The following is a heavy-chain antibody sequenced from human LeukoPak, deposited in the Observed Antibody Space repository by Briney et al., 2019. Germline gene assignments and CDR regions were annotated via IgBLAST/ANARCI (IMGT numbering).Heavy chain of an antibody. CDR3: ARDLWRPSYYYDSSGYYWENYFDY. V-gene: IGHV1-46*01. CDR1: GYTFTSYY. D-gene: IGHD3-22*01. J-gene: IGHJ4*02. CDR2: INPSGGST. Sequence: GASVKVSCKASGYTFTSYYMHWVRQAPGQGLEWMGIINPSGGSTSYAQKFQGRVTMTRDTSTSTVYMELSSLRSDDTAVYYCARDLWRPSYYYDSSGYYWENYFDYWGQGTLVTVSS.